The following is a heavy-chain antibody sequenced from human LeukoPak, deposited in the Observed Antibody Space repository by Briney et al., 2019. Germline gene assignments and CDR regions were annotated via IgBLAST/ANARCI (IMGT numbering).Heavy chain of an antibody. D-gene: IGHD3-10*01. CDR2: IYSGGST. CDR1: GFTVSSNY. V-gene: IGHV3-53*01. CDR3: ARDTYYYGSGRSMDV. J-gene: IGHJ6*03. Sequence: PGGSLRLSCAASGFTVSSNYMSWVRQAPGKGLEGVSVIYSGGSTYYADSVKGRFTISRDNSKNTLYLQMNSLRAEDTAVYYCARDTYYYGSGRSMDVWGKGTTVTVSS.